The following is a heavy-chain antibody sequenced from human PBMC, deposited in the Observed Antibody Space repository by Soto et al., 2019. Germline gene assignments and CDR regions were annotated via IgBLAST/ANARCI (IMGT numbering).Heavy chain of an antibody. CDR1: GYTFTSYA. CDR3: ARSGVKDSGSCLAYFDP. Sequence: SVKVSCKASGYTFTSYAMHWVRQAPGQRLEWMGWINAGNGNTKYSQKFQGRVTITRDTSASTAYMELSSLRSEDTAVYYCARSGVKDSGSCLAYFDPWGQGTLVTVSS. V-gene: IGHV1-3*01. D-gene: IGHD6-13*01. CDR2: INAGNGNT. J-gene: IGHJ5*02.